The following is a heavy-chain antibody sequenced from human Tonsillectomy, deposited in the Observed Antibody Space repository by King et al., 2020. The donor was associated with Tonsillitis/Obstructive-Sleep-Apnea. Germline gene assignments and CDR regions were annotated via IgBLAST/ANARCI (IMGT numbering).Heavy chain of an antibody. V-gene: IGHV1-69*01. CDR2: IIPIFVTA. CDR3: AARDTLDCSSTSCYADNYYYYYMDV. Sequence: QLVQSGAEVKKPGSSVKVSCKASGGTFSSYAISWVRQAPGQGLEWMGGIIPIFVTANYAQKFQGRVTITADESTSTAYMELSSLRSEDTAVYDCAARDTLDCSSTSCYADNYYYYYMDVWGKGTTVTVSS. CDR1: GGTFSSYA. D-gene: IGHD2-2*01. J-gene: IGHJ6*03.